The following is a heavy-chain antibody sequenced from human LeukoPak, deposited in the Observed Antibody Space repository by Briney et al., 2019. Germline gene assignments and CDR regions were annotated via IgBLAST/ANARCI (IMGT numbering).Heavy chain of an antibody. J-gene: IGHJ4*02. V-gene: IGHV3-30-3*01. Sequence: GGSLRLSCAASGFTFSTYAMHWVRQAPGKGLEWVAVISYDGSNKYYADSVKGRFTISRDNSKNTLYLQMNSLRAEDTAVYYCARDRVVIAITYFDYWGQGTLVTVSS. CDR1: GFTFSTYA. CDR2: ISYDGSNK. D-gene: IGHD2-21*01. CDR3: ARDRVVIAITYFDY.